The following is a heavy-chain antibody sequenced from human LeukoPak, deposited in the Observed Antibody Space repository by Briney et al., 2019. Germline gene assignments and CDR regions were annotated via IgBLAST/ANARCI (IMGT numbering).Heavy chain of an antibody. CDR3: AREVGTYYFDY. Sequence: GGSLRLSCAASGFTFKDYYMSWIRQAPGKGLEWVSDITSGSGNTDYADSVRGRFTISRDNSKNALYLQMNSLRAEDTAVYYCAREVGTYYFDYWGQGTLVTVSS. V-gene: IGHV3-11*06. CDR2: ITSGSGNT. J-gene: IGHJ4*02. CDR1: GFTFKDYY. D-gene: IGHD2-21*02.